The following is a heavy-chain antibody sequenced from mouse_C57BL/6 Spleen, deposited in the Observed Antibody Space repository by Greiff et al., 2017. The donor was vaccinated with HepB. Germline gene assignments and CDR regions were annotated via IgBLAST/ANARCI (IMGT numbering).Heavy chain of an antibody. J-gene: IGHJ4*01. CDR2: IWSGGST. CDR1: GFSLTSYG. V-gene: IGHV2-2*01. Sequence: VKLQESGPGLVQPSQSLSITCTVSGFSLTSYGVHWVRQSPGKGLEWLGVIWSGGSTDYNAAFISRLSISKDNSKIQVFFKMNSLQADDTAIYYCARKGGTWGAMDYWGQGTSVTVSS. CDR3: ARKGGTWGAMDY. D-gene: IGHD2-14*01.